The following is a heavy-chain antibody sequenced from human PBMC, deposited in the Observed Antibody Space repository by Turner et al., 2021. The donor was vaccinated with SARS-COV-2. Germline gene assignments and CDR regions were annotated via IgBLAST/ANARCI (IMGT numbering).Heavy chain of an antibody. D-gene: IGHD6-19*01. V-gene: IGHV1-24*01. CDR1: GYSLTELS. Sequence: QVQLVQSGAEVKKPGASVKVSCKVSGYSLTELSMHWVRQAPGKGLEWMGGFDPEDGETIYAQKFQGRVTMTEDTSTDTAYMELSSLRSDDTAVYYCATGVAVAGTPSEYYYYYGMDVWGQGTTVTVSS. CDR3: ATGVAVAGTPSEYYYYYGMDV. J-gene: IGHJ6*02. CDR2: FDPEDGET.